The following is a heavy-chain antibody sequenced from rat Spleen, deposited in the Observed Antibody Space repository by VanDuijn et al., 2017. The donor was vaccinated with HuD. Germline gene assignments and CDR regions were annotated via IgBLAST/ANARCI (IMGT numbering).Heavy chain of an antibody. V-gene: IGHV5-27*01. CDR1: GFTFSDYY. CDR3: TRENWVFDY. D-gene: IGHD5-1*01. Sequence: EVQLVESGGGLVQPGRSLKLSCAASGFTFSDYYMAWIRQAPTKGLEWVTSISPSGATTNYRDSVEGRFTISREDGRSTLYLQMNSLRSEDTATYYCTRENWVFDYWGQGVMVTVSS. J-gene: IGHJ2*01. CDR2: ISPSGATT.